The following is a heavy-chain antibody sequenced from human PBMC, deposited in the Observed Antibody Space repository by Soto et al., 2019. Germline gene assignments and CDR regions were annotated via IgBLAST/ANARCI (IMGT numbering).Heavy chain of an antibody. Sequence: EVQLVESGGGLVQPGGSLRLSCAASGFTFFAYWIHWVRQVPGKGLVWVSRINSDGSHTSYADSVRGRFTISRDNSKKTLYLQMNSQTAEDTAVYYCAKEGHYSDYGGENCFDSWGQGSLVTVSS. J-gene: IGHJ5*01. CDR1: GFTFFAYW. V-gene: IGHV3-74*01. CDR3: AKEGHYSDYGGENCFDS. D-gene: IGHD4-17*01. CDR2: INSDGSHT.